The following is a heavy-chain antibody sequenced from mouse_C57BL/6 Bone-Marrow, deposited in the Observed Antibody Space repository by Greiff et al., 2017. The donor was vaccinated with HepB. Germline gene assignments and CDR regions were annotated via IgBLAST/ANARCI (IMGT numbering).Heavy chain of an antibody. V-gene: IGHV1-80*01. CDR2: IYPGDGDT. CDR1: VYAFSSYW. Sequence: QVQLQQSGAELVKPGASVKISCKASVYAFSSYWMNWVKQRPGKGLEWIGQIYPGDGDTNYNGKFKGKATLTADKSSSTAYMQLSSLTSEDSAVYFCARRFTHYYAMDYWGQGTSVTVSS. J-gene: IGHJ4*01. CDR3: ARRFTHYYAMDY.